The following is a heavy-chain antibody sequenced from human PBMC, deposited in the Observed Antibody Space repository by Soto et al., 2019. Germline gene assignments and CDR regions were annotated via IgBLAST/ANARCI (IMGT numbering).Heavy chain of an antibody. CDR3: ARHRLVRNVADHFDY. CDR1: GGSISSSSYY. Sequence: PSETLSLTCTVSGGSISSSSYYWGWIRQPPGKGLEWIGSIYYSGSTYYNPSLKSRVTISVDTSKNQFSLKLSSVTAADTAVYYCARHRLVRNVADHFDYWGQGTLVTVSS. V-gene: IGHV4-39*01. J-gene: IGHJ4*02. D-gene: IGHD6-19*01. CDR2: IYYSGST.